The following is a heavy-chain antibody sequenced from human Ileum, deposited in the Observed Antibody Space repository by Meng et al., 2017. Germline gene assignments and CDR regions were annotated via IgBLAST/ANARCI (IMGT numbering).Heavy chain of an antibody. D-gene: IGHD3-10*01. CDR1: GYTFRSYA. V-gene: IGHV1-18*01. Sequence: ASVKVSCKVSGYTFRSYAISWVRQAPGQGLEWMGWIRVYNDNTNYAEKFQGRVTMTADTSTSTAYMELRSLTSDDTAVYYCARGWFGVLQGAYWGQGTLVHVSS. CDR2: IRVYNDNT. CDR3: ARGWFGVLQGAY. J-gene: IGHJ4*02.